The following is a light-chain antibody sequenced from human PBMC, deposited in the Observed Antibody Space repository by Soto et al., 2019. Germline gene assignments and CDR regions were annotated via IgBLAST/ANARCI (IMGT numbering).Light chain of an antibody. J-gene: IGKJ4*01. CDR1: QSISTY. CDR3: QHYKTWPLT. CDR2: AAS. V-gene: IGKV1-39*01. Sequence: DIQMTQSPSSLSASVGDRVTITCRASQSISTYLNWYQQKPGKAPKLLIYAASSLQSGVPSRFSGSGSGTDFTLTISSLQPEDFATYYCQHYKTWPLTFGGGTRVEI.